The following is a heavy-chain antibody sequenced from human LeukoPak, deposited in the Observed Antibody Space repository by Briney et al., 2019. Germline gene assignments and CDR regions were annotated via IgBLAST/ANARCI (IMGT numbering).Heavy chain of an antibody. V-gene: IGHV1-69*04. CDR2: IIPILGIA. CDR3: ATVVVTARTPKHFDY. J-gene: IGHJ4*02. D-gene: IGHD2-21*02. Sequence: SVKVSCKASGGTFSSYAISWVRQAPGQGLEWMGRIIPILGIANYAQKFQGRVTITADKSTSTAYMELSSLRSEDTAVYYCATVVVTARTPKHFDYWGQGTLVTVSS. CDR1: GGTFSSYA.